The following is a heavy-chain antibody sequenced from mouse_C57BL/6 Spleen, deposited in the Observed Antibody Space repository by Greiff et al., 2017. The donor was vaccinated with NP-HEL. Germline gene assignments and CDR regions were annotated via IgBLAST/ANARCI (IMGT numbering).Heavy chain of an antibody. CDR3: ARRDYTPYYYAMDY. J-gene: IGHJ4*01. CDR2: ISSGSSTI. Sequence: EVMLVESGGGLVKPGGSLKLSCAASGFTFSDSGMHWVRQAPEKGLEWVAYISSGSSTIYYADTVKGRFTISRDNAKNTMFLQMTSLRSEDTAMYYCARRDYTPYYYAMDYWGQGTSVTVSS. D-gene: IGHD2-12*01. V-gene: IGHV5-17*01. CDR1: GFTFSDSG.